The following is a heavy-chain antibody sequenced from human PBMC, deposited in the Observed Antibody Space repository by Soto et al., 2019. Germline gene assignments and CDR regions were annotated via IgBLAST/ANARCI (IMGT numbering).Heavy chain of an antibody. D-gene: IGHD3-10*01. CDR3: TRAKSYGSGSV. V-gene: IGHV3-74*01. CDR2: INSDGSST. Sequence: EVQLVESGGGLVQPGGSLRLSFAASGFTFSDYWMHWVRQAPGKGLVWVSRINSDGSSTTYADSVKGRFTISRDNAKNTLYLQMNSLRAEDTAAYYCTRAKSYGSGSVRGQGTLVTVSS. CDR1: GFTFSDYW. J-gene: IGHJ1*01.